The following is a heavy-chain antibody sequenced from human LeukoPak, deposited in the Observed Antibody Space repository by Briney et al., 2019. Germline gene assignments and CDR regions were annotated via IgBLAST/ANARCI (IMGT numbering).Heavy chain of an antibody. CDR3: ARRGYSYGFDY. V-gene: IGHV4-34*01. CDR1: GGSFCGYY. CDR2: INHNGST. J-gene: IGHJ4*02. D-gene: IGHD5-18*01. Sequence: PSETLSLTCAVYGGSFCGYYWSWIRQPPGKGLEWIGEINHNGSTNYNPSLKSRVTISVDTSKNQFSLKLSSVTAADTAVYYCARRGYSYGFDYWGQGTLVTVSS.